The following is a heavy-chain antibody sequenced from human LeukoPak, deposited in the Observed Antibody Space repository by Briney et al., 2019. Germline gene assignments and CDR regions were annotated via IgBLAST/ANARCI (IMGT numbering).Heavy chain of an antibody. J-gene: IGHJ4*02. CDR2: ISAYNGNT. CDR3: ARDLPGDCGGDCYSGFDY. Sequence: ASVTVSCKASGYTFTSYGISWVRQAPGQGLEWMGWISAYNGNTNYAQKLQGRVTMTTDTSTSTAYMELRSLRSDDTAVYYCARDLPGDCGGDCYSGFDYWGQGTLVTVSS. D-gene: IGHD2-21*02. CDR1: GYTFTSYG. V-gene: IGHV1-18*01.